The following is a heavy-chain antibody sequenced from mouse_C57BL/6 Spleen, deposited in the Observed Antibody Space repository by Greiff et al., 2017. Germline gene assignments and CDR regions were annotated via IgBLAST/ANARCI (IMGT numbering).Heavy chain of an antibody. CDR2: ISSGSCTI. V-gene: IGHV5-17*01. CDR1: GFTFSDYG. D-gene: IGHD1-1*01. Sequence: EVKLVESGGGLVKPGGSLKLSCAASGFTFSDYGMHWVRQAPEKGLEWVAYISSGSCTIYYADTVKGRFTISRDNAKNTLFLQMTSLRSEDTAMYYCARRNYGSSYVGYYFDYWGQGTTLTVSS. J-gene: IGHJ2*01. CDR3: ARRNYGSSYVGYYFDY.